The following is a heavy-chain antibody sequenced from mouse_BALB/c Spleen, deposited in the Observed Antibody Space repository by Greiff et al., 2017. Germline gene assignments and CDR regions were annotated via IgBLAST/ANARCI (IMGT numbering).Heavy chain of an antibody. J-gene: IGHJ3*01. V-gene: IGHV14-3*02. CDR1: GFNIKDTY. CDR3: AREWVITTEGFAY. CDR2: IDPANGNT. D-gene: IGHD1-1*01. Sequence: VHVKQSGAELVKPGASVKLSCTASGFNIKDTYMHWVKQRPEQGLEWIGRIDPANGNTKYDPKFQGKATITADTSSNTAYLQLSSLTSEDTAVYYCAREWVITTEGFAYWGQGTLVTVSA.